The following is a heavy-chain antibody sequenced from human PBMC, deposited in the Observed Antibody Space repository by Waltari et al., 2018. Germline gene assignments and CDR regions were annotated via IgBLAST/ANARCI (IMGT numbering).Heavy chain of an antibody. CDR2: IRGSGGST. D-gene: IGHD2-15*01. V-gene: IGHV3-23*01. CDR3: AKAGGGYCSGGSCLGTH. Sequence: EVQLLASGGGLVQPGGSLRLSCAASGFTFSSYAMSWVRQAPGEGLEWVSAIRGSGGSTYYADSVKGRFTISRDNSKNTLYLQMNSLRAEDTAVYYCAKAGGGYCSGGSCLGTHWGQGTLVTVSS. CDR1: GFTFSSYA. J-gene: IGHJ4*02.